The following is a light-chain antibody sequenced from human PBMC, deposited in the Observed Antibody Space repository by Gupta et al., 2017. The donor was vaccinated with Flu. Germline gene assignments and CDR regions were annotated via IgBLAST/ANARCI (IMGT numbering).Light chain of an antibody. Sequence: DRVTFTCRASQTIYTTLKLYQQKPGRAPKLLISVVSVLHGGGPPRFSCRGSGTEFTLTISSLQPEDFATYFCQQRYSNVALSFGGGTRVEVK. CDR1: QTIYTT. J-gene: IGKJ4*01. CDR3: QQRYSNVALS. CDR2: VVS. V-gene: IGKV1-39*01.